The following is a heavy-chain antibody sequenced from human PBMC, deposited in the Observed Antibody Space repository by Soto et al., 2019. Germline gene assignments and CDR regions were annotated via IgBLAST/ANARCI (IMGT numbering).Heavy chain of an antibody. CDR2: ISYDGSNK. J-gene: IGHJ4*02. CDR3: GKDSRGHDFWSGYYEY. Sequence: QVQLVESGGGVVQPGRSLRLSCAASGFTFSSYGMHWVRQAPGKGLEWVAVISYDGSNKYYADSVKGRFTISRDNSKNTLYLQMNSLRAEDTAVYYCGKDSRGHDFWSGYYEYWGQGTLVTVSS. D-gene: IGHD3-3*01. CDR1: GFTFSSYG. V-gene: IGHV3-30*18.